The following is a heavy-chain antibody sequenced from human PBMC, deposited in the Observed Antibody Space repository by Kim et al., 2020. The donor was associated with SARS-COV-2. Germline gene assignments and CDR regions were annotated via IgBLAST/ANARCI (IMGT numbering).Heavy chain of an antibody. V-gene: IGHV3-64*01. CDR2: SK. CDR3: ARGSESSFDY. Sequence: SKYYANTVKDKVTITRDDSTNTLYLQMGSLRAEDMAVYYCARGSESSFDYWGQGTLVTVSS. J-gene: IGHJ4*02.